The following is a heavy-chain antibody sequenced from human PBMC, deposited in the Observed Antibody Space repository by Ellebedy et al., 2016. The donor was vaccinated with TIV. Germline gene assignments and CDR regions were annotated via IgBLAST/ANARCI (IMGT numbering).Heavy chain of an antibody. V-gene: IGHV4-30-2*01. J-gene: IGHJ5*01. D-gene: IGHD2-2*01. CDR3: ARVKYQLLYNWFDS. CDR2: FFPTGST. Sequence: MPSETLSLTCAVSGGSISSADYSWSWIRQPPGKGLEWIGYFFPTGSTYYNPSLKSRVTISVDRSKNQFFLIVSSVTAADTAVYYWARVKYQLLYNWFDSWGQGTLVTVSS. CDR1: GGSISSADYS.